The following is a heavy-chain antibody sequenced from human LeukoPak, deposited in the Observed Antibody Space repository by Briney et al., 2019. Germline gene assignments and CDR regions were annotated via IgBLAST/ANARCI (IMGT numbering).Heavy chain of an antibody. J-gene: IGHJ4*02. V-gene: IGHV3-30*03. CDR3: AQWFGNHLDY. CDR2: ISYDGSNK. Sequence: GRSLRLSRAASGFTFSSDGMHWGCQGPGKGLEWVAVISYDGSNKYYADSVKGRFTISRDNSKNTLYLQMNSLRAEDTVVYYCAQWFGNHLDYWGQGTLVTVSS. CDR1: GFTFSSDG. D-gene: IGHD3-10*01.